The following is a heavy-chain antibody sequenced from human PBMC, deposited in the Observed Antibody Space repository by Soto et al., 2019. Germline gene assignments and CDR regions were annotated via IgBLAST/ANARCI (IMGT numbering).Heavy chain of an antibody. CDR3: ARGVGVVTATYGMDV. J-gene: IGHJ6*02. CDR2: IIDSGAST. Sequence: GGSLRLSCTASGFTFRSCAMGWVRQAPGKGLEWVSDIIDSGASTYYADSVKGRFTISRDNSKSTLYLQMSSLRAEDMAVYYCARGVGVVTATYGMDVWGQGTTVTVSS. D-gene: IGHD2-15*01. CDR1: GFTFRSCA. V-gene: IGHV3-23*01.